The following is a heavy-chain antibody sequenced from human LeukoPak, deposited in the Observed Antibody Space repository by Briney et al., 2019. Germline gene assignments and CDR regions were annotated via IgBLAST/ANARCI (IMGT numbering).Heavy chain of an antibody. Sequence: ASVKVSCKASGYTFTSYGISWVRQAPGQGLEWMGWISAYNGNTNYAQKLQGRVTMTTDTSTSTAYMELRSLRSDDTAVYYCARGGIVATTRLATHDAFDIWGQGTMVTVSS. CDR1: GYTFTSYG. CDR3: ARGGIVATTRLATHDAFDI. V-gene: IGHV1-18*01. D-gene: IGHD5-12*01. CDR2: ISAYNGNT. J-gene: IGHJ3*02.